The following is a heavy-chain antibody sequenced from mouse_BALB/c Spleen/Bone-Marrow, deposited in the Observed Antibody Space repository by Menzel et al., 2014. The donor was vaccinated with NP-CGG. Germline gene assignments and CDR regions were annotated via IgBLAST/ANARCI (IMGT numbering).Heavy chain of an antibody. D-gene: IGHD2-1*01. Sequence: QVQLQQSGAVLVRPGTSVKVSCKASGYAFTNYLIEWVKQRPGQGLEWIGVINPGSGGTNYNEKFKGKATLTADKSSSTAYMQVSILTSDDSAVYFCAITEGNSADYWGQGTTLTVSS. CDR1: GYAFTNYL. CDR2: INPGSGGT. J-gene: IGHJ2*01. V-gene: IGHV1-54*01. CDR3: AITEGNSADY.